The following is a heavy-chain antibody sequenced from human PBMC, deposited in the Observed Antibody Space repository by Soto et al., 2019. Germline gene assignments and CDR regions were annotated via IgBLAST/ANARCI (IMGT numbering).Heavy chain of an antibody. D-gene: IGHD6-13*01. Sequence: SETLSLTCTVSGGSISSSSYYWGWIRQPPGKGLEWIGSIYYSGSTYYNPSLKSRVTISVDTSKNQFSLKLSSVTAADTAVYYCARLHSSSWYGIPVPKNWFDPWGKGTLVTVSS. J-gene: IGHJ5*02. V-gene: IGHV4-39*01. CDR1: GGSISSSSYY. CDR3: ARLHSSSWYGIPVPKNWFDP. CDR2: IYYSGST.